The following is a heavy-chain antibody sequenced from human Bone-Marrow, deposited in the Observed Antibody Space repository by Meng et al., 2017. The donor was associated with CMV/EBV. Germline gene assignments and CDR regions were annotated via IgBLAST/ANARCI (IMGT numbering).Heavy chain of an antibody. CDR3: VRDSGDYYDDY. CDR1: GFTFDDYV. V-gene: IGHV3-9*01. D-gene: IGHD7-27*01. Sequence: GGSLRLSCAASGFTFDDYVMHWVRQAPGKGLEWVSGISWNSGSIGYADSVKGRFSISRDDSNQSVHLQMNSLKTEDTAAYYCVRDSGDYYDDYWGQGTLVTVSS. CDR2: ISWNSGSI. J-gene: IGHJ4*02.